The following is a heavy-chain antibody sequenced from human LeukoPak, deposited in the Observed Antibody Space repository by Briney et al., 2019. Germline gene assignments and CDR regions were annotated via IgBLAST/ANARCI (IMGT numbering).Heavy chain of an antibody. CDR2: ICWDEDK. Sequence: SGPTLVKPTQTLTLTCTFSGFSLSTIGVGVGWIRQPPERALEWLALICWDEDKRYSPSLNNRITITKDTSKTQVVLSMTNMDPVDTATYYCANRRAGYYAFDIWGHGTVVTVSS. D-gene: IGHD5-18*01. V-gene: IGHV2-5*02. CDR3: ANRRAGYYAFDI. J-gene: IGHJ3*02. CDR1: GFSLSTIGVG.